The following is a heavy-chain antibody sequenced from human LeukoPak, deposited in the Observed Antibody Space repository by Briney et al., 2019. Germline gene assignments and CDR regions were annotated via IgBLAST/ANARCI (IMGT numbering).Heavy chain of an antibody. CDR2: INPSGGST. CDR3: ARISDERRYCSGTSCPGGAFDI. D-gene: IGHD2-2*01. CDR1: GYTFTSYD. J-gene: IGHJ3*02. Sequence: ASVKVSCKASGYTFTSYDINWVRQAPGQGLEWMGIINPSGGSTSYAQKFQGRVTMTRDTSTNTVYMELSSLRSDDTAVYYCARISDERRYCSGTSCPGGAFDIWGQGTMVIVSS. V-gene: IGHV1-46*01.